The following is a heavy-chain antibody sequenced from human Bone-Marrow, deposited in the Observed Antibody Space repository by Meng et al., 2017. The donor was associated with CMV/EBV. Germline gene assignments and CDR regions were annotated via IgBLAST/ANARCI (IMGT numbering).Heavy chain of an antibody. CDR1: GFTFSSYR. D-gene: IGHD2-2*01. CDR2: ISDRSGSI. CDR3: ARAQYCSSTTCYYYGVDV. J-gene: IGHJ6*02. V-gene: IGHV3-48*04. Sequence: ETLSLTCAASGFTFSSYRMYWVRQAPGKGLEWVSYISDRSGSIYYADSVRGRFTISRDNAKNLLYLQMNSLRAEDTAVYYCARAQYCSSTTCYYYGVDVWGQGTTVTVSS.